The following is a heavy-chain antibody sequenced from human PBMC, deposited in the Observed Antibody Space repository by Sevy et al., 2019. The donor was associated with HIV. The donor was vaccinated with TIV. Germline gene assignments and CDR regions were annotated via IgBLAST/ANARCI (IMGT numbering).Heavy chain of an antibody. CDR2: IYSGGST. J-gene: IGHJ4*02. Sequence: GGSLRLSCAASGFTVSSNYMSWVRQAPGKGLEWVSVIYSGGSTYYADSVKGRFTISRDKSKNTQYLQMNSLRAEDTAVYYCARENFYSSSEWSSDYWGQGTLVTVSS. CDR3: ARENFYSSSEWSSDY. V-gene: IGHV3-53*01. D-gene: IGHD6-13*01. CDR1: GFTVSSNY.